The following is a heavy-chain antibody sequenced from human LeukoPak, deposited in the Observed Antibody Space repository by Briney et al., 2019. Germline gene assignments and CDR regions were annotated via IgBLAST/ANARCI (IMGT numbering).Heavy chain of an antibody. V-gene: IGHV3-30-3*01. J-gene: IGHJ4*02. CDR2: ISYDGSNK. CDR3: ARDGYYYDSSGYSYYFDY. D-gene: IGHD3-22*01. CDR1: GFTFSSYA. Sequence: PGGSLRLSCAASGFTFSSYAMHWVRQAPGKGLEWVAVISYDGSNKYYADSVKGRFTISRDNSKNTLYLQMNSLRAEDTAVYYCARDGYYYDSSGYSYYFDYWGQGTLVTVSS.